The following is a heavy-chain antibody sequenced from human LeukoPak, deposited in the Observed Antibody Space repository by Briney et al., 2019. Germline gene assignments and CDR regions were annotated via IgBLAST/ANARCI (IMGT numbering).Heavy chain of an antibody. J-gene: IGHJ4*02. D-gene: IGHD4-17*01. CDR3: ARGPRYNGDYVRGNTIDY. V-gene: IGHV1-8*01. CDR1: GYTFTSYD. CDR2: MNPNSGNT. Sequence: ASVKVSCKASGYTFTSYDINWVRQATGQGLEWMGWMNPNSGNTGYAQKFQGRVTMTRNTSISTAYMELSSLRSEDTAVYYCARGPRYNGDYVRGNTIDYWGQGTLVTVSS.